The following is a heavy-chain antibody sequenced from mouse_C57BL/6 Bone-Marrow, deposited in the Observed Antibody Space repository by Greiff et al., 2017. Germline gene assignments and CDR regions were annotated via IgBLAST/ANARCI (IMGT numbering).Heavy chain of an antibody. D-gene: IGHD2-4*01. CDR3: TPMITSYYFGN. V-gene: IGHV14-4*01. CDR2: IDPENGDT. J-gene: IGHJ2*01. Sequence: EVQLQQSGAELVRPGASVKLSCTASGFNIKDDYMHWVKQRPEQGLEWIGWIDPENGDTEYASKFQGKATLTADTSSNTAYLQLSSLTSEDAAVYYCTPMITSYYFGNWGQGTTLTVSS. CDR1: GFNIKDDY.